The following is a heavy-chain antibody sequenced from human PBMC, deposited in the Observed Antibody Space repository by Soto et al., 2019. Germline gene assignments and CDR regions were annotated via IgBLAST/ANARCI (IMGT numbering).Heavy chain of an antibody. CDR1: GFTFSTFW. CDR2: IRQDGDDM. D-gene: IGHD4-4*01. V-gene: IGHV3-7*03. J-gene: IGHJ4*02. CDR3: ARERGENELQCIFDF. Sequence: EVQLVESGGGLVHPGGSLRLSCEASGFTFSTFWMSWVRQAPGKGLEWVANIRQDGDDMFYVDSVKGRFTISRDNAKNSLSLQMNGLTAEDTAVYYCARERGENELQCIFDFWGQGALVTVSS.